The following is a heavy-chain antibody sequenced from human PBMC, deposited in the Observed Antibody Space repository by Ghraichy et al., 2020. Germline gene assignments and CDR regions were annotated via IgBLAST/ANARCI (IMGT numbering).Heavy chain of an antibody. CDR1: GGSISSYY. V-gene: IGHV4-59*01. CDR3: AREGIAAARYFDP. J-gene: IGHJ5*02. D-gene: IGHD6-13*01. CDR2: IYYSGST. Sequence: SETLSLTCTVSGGSISSYYWSWIRQPPGKGLEWIGYIYYSGSTNYNPSLTSRVTISVDTSKNQFSLKLSSVTAADTAVYYCAREGIAAARYFDPWGQGTLVTVSS.